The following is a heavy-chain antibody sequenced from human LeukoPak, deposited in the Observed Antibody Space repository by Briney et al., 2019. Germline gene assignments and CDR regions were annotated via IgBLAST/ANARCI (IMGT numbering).Heavy chain of an antibody. V-gene: IGHV1-69*05. D-gene: IGHD3-3*01. Sequence: GSSVKVSFKASVGTFSSYAISSVRQAPGQGREWVGGIIPIFGTANYAQKFQGRVTITTDESTSTAYMELSSLRSEDTAVYYCAREDGTDQWRGLCDYWGQGTLVTVSS. J-gene: IGHJ4*02. CDR2: IIPIFGTA. CDR3: AREDGTDQWRGLCDY. CDR1: VGTFSSYA.